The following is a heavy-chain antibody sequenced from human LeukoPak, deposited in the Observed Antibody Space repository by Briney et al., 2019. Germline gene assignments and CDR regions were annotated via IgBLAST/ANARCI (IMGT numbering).Heavy chain of an antibody. CDR1: GYTFTGYY. Sequence: ASVKVSCTASGYTFTGYYMNWVRQAPGQGLEWMGWINSDSGFTKYAQKFQGRVTMTRDTSITTVYMDLTRLTSDDTAVYYCARNFDMKWFDPWGQGTLVTVSS. J-gene: IGHJ5*02. V-gene: IGHV1-2*02. D-gene: IGHD3-9*01. CDR3: ARNFDMKWFDP. CDR2: INSDSGFT.